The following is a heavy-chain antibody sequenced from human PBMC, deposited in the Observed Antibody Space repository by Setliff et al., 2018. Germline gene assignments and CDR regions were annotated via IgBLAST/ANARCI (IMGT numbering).Heavy chain of an antibody. CDR1: GFTLSGYT. V-gene: IGHV3-49*04. J-gene: IGHJ4*02. CDR3: TRASSIAVAGSSI. Sequence: GGSLSLSCEASGFTLSGYTMHWVRQAPGKGLEWVGFIRSKAYGGTTEYAASVKGRFTISRDDSKSIAYLQMNSLKTEDTAVYYCTRASSIAVAGSSIWGQGTLVTVSS. CDR2: IRSKAYGGTT. D-gene: IGHD6-19*01.